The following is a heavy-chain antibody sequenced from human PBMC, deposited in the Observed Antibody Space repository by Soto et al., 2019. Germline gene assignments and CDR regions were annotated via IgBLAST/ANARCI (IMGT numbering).Heavy chain of an antibody. CDR1: GYTFTNFG. Sequence: QVQLVQSGAAVKKPGASVKVSCKASGYTFTNFGISWMRQAPGQGLEWMGWIGADNRDTNYAQNLQARLTMTTDTSTNTAYMELRSLKSDDPAVYYCARDISYGSETAYGYWGQGTLVTVSS. CDR2: IGADNRDT. V-gene: IGHV1-18*01. J-gene: IGHJ4*02. D-gene: IGHD3-10*01. CDR3: ARDISYGSETAYGY.